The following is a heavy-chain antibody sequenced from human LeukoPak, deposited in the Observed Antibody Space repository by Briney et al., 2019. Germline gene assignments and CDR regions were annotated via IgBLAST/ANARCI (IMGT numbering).Heavy chain of an antibody. J-gene: IGHJ4*02. Sequence: ASVKVSCKASGYTFTSYGISWVRQAPGRGLEWMGWISAYNGNTNYAQKLQGRVTMTTDTSTSTAYMELRSLRSDDTAVYYCARAQDYDFWSGYSGRYFDYWGQGTLVTVSS. V-gene: IGHV1-18*01. CDR1: GYTFTSYG. CDR3: ARAQDYDFWSGYSGRYFDY. CDR2: ISAYNGNT. D-gene: IGHD3-3*01.